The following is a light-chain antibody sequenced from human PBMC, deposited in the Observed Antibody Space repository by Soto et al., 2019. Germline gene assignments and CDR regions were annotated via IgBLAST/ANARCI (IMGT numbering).Light chain of an antibody. CDR3: NSYSSTSFYV. V-gene: IGLV2-14*01. J-gene: IGLJ1*01. CDR1: GRDIATFNY. CDR2: QVT. Sequence: QSVLAPPASMSGSPGQSITISCTGSGRDIATFNYVSWYQQYPGKAPKLLIYQVTSRASGVSHRFSGSKSGNTAALTISRLQPEDEAEYYCNSYSSTSFYVFGKGTKVTVL.